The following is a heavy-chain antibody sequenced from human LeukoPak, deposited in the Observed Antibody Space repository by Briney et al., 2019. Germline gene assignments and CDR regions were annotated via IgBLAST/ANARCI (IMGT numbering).Heavy chain of an antibody. D-gene: IGHD1-26*01. CDR1: GYTFSNYA. J-gene: IGHJ6*02. CDR3: AREGVSGTYWGSYYYGLDV. Sequence: ASVKVSCKASGYTFSNYAMHWVRQAPGQRLEWMGWINNGNTKYSQKFQGRVTITRDTSATTVYMELSSLRSVDTAVYYCAREGVSGTYWGSYYYGLDVWGQGTTVTVSS. V-gene: IGHV1-3*01. CDR2: INNGNT.